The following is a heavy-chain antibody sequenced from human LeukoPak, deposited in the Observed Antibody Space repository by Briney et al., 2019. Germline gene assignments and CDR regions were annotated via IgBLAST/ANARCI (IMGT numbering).Heavy chain of an antibody. D-gene: IGHD6-19*01. V-gene: IGHV3-49*05. CDR3: SRGSGWLSVY. CDR2: ISGGTT. J-gene: IGHJ4*02. CDR1: GFTFGDYL. Sequence: KPGRSLRLSCTASGFTFGDYLMSWFRQASGKGLEWIGFISGGTTEYAASVKGRFTISRDDSTSIAYLQMNSLTTEDTAVYYCSRGSGWLSVYWGQGTLVTVSS.